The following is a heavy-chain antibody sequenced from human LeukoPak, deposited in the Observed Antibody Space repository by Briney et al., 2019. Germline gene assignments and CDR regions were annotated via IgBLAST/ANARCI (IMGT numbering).Heavy chain of an antibody. Sequence: PGGSLRLSCAASGFTFSSYEMNWVRQAPGKGLEWVSYISSSGSTIYYADSVKGRFTISRDNAKNSLYLQMNSLRAEDTAVYYCAKVSGYVKDHWGQGTLVTVSS. CDR2: ISSSGSTI. CDR3: AKVSGYVKDH. D-gene: IGHD5-12*01. J-gene: IGHJ4*02. V-gene: IGHV3-48*03. CDR1: GFTFSSYE.